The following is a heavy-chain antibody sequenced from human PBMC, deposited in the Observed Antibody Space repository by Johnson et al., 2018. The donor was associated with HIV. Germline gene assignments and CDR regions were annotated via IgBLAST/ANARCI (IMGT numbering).Heavy chain of an antibody. J-gene: IGHJ3*02. CDR1: GFTFDDYG. CDR2: IRYDGSNK. CDR3: AKRGARYCSGGSCCDAFDI. V-gene: IGHV3-30*02. Sequence: QVQLVESGGGVVRPGGSLRLSCAASGFTFDDYGMSWVRQAPGKGLEWVAFIRYDGSNKYYADSVKGRFTISRDNSKNTLYLQMNSLRGEDTAVYYCAKRGARYCSGGSCCDAFDIWGQGTMVTVSS. D-gene: IGHD2-15*01.